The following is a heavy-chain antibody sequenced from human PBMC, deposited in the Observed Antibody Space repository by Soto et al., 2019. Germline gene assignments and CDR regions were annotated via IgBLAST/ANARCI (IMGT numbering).Heavy chain of an antibody. CDR1: GGTFSSYA. V-gene: IGHV1-69*06. J-gene: IGHJ1*01. Sequence: QVQLVQSGAEVKKPGSSVKVSCKASGGTFSSYAISWVRQAPGQGLEWMGGIIPIFGTANYAQKFQGRVTITADKSTSTAFMELSSLRSEDTAVYYCAEGPYSSSSVYFQHWGQGTLVTVSS. CDR2: IIPIFGTA. D-gene: IGHD6-13*01. CDR3: AEGPYSSSSVYFQH.